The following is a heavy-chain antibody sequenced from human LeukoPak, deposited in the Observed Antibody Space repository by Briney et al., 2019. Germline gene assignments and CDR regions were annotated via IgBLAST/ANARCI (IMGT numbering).Heavy chain of an antibody. J-gene: IGHJ4*02. V-gene: IGHV3-48*01. CDR2: ITGGSNTI. CDR1: GFTFDIYG. Sequence: PGGSLRLSCAASGFTFDIYGMNWVRQAPGKGLEWVSFITGGSNTIYYADSVKGRFTISRGNARNSLYLQMNSLRVDDTAVYYCARDRMGGSFDYWGQGTLVTVSS. CDR3: ARDRMGGSFDY. D-gene: IGHD2-8*01.